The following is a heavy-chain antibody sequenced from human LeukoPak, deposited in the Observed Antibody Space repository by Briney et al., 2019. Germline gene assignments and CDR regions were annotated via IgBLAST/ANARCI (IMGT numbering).Heavy chain of an antibody. CDR2: MNPNSGNT. J-gene: IGHJ6*03. CDR3: ARARGSSGYFPNYYYYYYMDV. V-gene: IGHV1-8*03. CDR1: GYTFTSYD. D-gene: IGHD3-22*01. Sequence: ASVKVSCKASGYTFTSYDINWVRQATGQGLEWMGWMNPNSGNTGYAQKFQGRVTITRNTSISTAYMELSSLRSEDTAVYYCARARGSSGYFPNYYYYYYMDVWGKGTTVTVSS.